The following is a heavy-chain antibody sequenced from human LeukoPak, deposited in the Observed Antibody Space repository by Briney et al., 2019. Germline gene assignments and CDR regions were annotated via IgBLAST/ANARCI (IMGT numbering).Heavy chain of an antibody. Sequence: SETLSLTCTVSGGSISSSSYYWGWIRQPPGKGLEWIGSIYYSGSTYYNPSLKSRVTISVDTSKNQFSLKLSSVTAADTAVYYCARVLQVYAINYFDYWGQGTLVTVSS. CDR1: GGSISSSSYY. CDR2: IYYSGST. V-gene: IGHV4-39*01. CDR3: ARVLQVYAINYFDY. D-gene: IGHD2-8*01. J-gene: IGHJ4*02.